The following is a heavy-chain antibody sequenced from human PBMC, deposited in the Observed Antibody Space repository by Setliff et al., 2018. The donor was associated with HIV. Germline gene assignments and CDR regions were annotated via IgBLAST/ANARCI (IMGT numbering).Heavy chain of an antibody. CDR1: GGSISSYY. CDR3: ARRGAYYDILTGYRSHYFDY. J-gene: IGHJ4*02. Sequence: PSETLSLTCTVSGGSISSYYWSWIRQSPGEGLEWIGYIFYTESTNYTPSIKSTNYNPSRKSRVTVSLDTSQNQLSLNLSSVTAADTAVYYCARRGAYYDILTGYRSHYFDYWGQGTLVTVS. CDR2: IFYTESTNYTPSIKST. V-gene: IGHV4-59*08. D-gene: IGHD3-9*01.